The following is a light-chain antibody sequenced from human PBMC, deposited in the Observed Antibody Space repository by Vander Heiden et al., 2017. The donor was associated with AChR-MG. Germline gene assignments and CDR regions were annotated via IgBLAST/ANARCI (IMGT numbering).Light chain of an antibody. Sequence: DIQMTQSPSSLSASVGDRVTITCQASQDISNYLNWYQQKPGKAPKLLIYDASNLETGVPSRFSGSGSGTDYTFTISSLQPEDIATYYCQQDDYVLLTFGGGTKVEIK. CDR1: QDISNY. V-gene: IGKV1-33*01. CDR3: QQDDYVLLT. CDR2: DAS. J-gene: IGKJ4*01.